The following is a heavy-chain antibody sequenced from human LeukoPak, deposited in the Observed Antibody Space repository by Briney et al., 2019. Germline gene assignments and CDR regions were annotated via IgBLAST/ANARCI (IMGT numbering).Heavy chain of an antibody. Sequence: SVKVSCKASGDTFSSYAISWVRQAPGQGLEWMGGIIPMFGTANYAQKFQGRVAITADESTSTAYMDLSSLRSEDTAVYYCARGGITMVRGVITPYYFDYWGQGTLVTVSS. D-gene: IGHD3-10*01. J-gene: IGHJ4*02. CDR3: ARGGITMVRGVITPYYFDY. V-gene: IGHV1-69*13. CDR2: IIPMFGTA. CDR1: GDTFSSYA.